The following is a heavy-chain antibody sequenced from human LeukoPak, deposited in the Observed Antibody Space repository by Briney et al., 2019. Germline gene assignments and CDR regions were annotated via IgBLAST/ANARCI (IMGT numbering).Heavy chain of an antibody. D-gene: IGHD5-12*01. CDR3: AREPDGGGATITLPFDY. CDR1: GFTFSSYS. J-gene: IGHJ4*02. Sequence: GGSLRLSCAASGFTFSSYSMNWVRQAPGKGLEWVSYISSSSSTIYYADSVKGRFTISRDNAKNSLYLQMNSLRAEDTAVYYCAREPDGGGATITLPFDYWGQGTLVTVSS. CDR2: ISSSSSTI. V-gene: IGHV3-48*04.